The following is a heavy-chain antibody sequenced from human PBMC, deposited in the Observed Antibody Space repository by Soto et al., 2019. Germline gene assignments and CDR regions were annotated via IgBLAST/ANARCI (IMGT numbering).Heavy chain of an antibody. CDR2: IIPIFGTA. D-gene: IGHD5-12*01. J-gene: IGHJ4*02. Sequence: SVKVSCKASGGTFSSYSISWVLQAPGQGLEWMGGIIPIFGTANYAQKFQGRVTITADESTSTAYMELSSLRSEDTAVYYCARENSGYDYANFDYWGQGTLVTVSS. V-gene: IGHV1-69*13. CDR1: GGTFSSYS. CDR3: ARENSGYDYANFDY.